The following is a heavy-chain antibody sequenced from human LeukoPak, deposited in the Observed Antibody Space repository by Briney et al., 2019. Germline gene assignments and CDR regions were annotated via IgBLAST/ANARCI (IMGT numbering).Heavy chain of an antibody. J-gene: IGHJ4*02. V-gene: IGHV4-59*01. CDR1: GGSISSYY. CDR3: ARDLEVIAVADLFDY. Sequence: SETLSLTCTVSGGSISSYYWSWIRQPPGKGLEWIGYIYYSGSTNYNPSLKSRVTISVDTSKNQFSLKLSSVTAADTAVYYCARDLEVIAVADLFDYWGQGTLVTVSS. D-gene: IGHD6-19*01. CDR2: IYYSGST.